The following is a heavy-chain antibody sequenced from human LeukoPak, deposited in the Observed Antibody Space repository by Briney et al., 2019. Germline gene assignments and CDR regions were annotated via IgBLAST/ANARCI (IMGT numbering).Heavy chain of an antibody. D-gene: IGHD3-3*01. V-gene: IGHV3-53*01. J-gene: IGHJ4*02. CDR2: IYSGGNT. CDR1: GFTVSINY. CDR3: AKDQAVIIKYYFDY. Sequence: GGSLRLSCAASGFTVSINYMSWVRQAPGKGLEWVSVIYSGGNTYYADSVKGRFTISRDNSKNTVYLQMNSLRAEDTAVYYCAKDQAVIIKYYFDYWGQGTLVTVSS.